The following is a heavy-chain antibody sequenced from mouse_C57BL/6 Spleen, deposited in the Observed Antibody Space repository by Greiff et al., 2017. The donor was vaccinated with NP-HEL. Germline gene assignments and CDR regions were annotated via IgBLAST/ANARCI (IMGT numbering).Heavy chain of an antibody. J-gene: IGHJ1*03. CDR2: IDPSDSYT. D-gene: IGHD1-1*01. Sequence: QVQLQQPGAELVRPGTSVKLSCKASGYTFTSYWMHWVKQRPGQGLEWIGVIDPSDSYTNYNQKFKGKATLTVDTSSSTAYMQLSSLTSEDSAVYYCARGNYYGSSFYFDVWGTGTTVTVSS. V-gene: IGHV1-59*01. CDR3: ARGNYYGSSFYFDV. CDR1: GYTFTSYW.